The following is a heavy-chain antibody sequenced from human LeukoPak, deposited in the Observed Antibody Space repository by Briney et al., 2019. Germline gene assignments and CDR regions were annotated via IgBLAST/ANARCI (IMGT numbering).Heavy chain of an antibody. CDR3: ARDRELTGTTWVYYYYYYMDV. CDR1: GYTFTGYY. D-gene: IGHD1-1*01. J-gene: IGHJ6*03. V-gene: IGHV1-2*02. Sequence: ASVKVSCKASGYTFTGYYMHWVRQAPGQGLEWMGWINPNSGGTNYAQKFQGRVTMTRDTSISTAYMELSRLRSDDTAVYYCARDRELTGTTWVYYYYYYMDVWGKGTTVTISS. CDR2: INPNSGGT.